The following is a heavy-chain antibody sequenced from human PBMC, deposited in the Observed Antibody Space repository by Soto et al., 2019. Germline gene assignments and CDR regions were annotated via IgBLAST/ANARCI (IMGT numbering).Heavy chain of an antibody. CDR2: ISSSGSTI. V-gene: IGHV3-11*01. CDR1: GFTFSDYY. CDR3: ARGLSRTPVVATQNVPY. J-gene: IGHJ4*02. Sequence: GGSLRLSCAASGFTFSDYYMSWIRQAPGKGLEWVSYISSSGSTIYYADSVKGRFTISRDNAKNSLYLQMNSLRAEDTAVYYCARGLSRTPVVATQNVPYWGQGTLVTVSS. D-gene: IGHD5-12*01.